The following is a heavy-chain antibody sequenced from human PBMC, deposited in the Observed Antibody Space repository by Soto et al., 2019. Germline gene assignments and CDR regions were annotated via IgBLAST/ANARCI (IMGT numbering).Heavy chain of an antibody. CDR1: GFTLSNYA. J-gene: IGHJ4*02. D-gene: IGHD1-26*01. V-gene: IGHV3-23*01. CDR3: AKDQGSRWDEIDD. CDR2: LRGSGVST. Sequence: EVPLLASGGGLVQPGGSLSLSCAASGFTLSNYAVTCVRPAPGKGLEWVSTLRGSGVSTYYADSLKGRFTISRDTSKNTLYLQMTILRAEDTALYYCAKDQGSRWDEIDDWGQGTLVTVSS.